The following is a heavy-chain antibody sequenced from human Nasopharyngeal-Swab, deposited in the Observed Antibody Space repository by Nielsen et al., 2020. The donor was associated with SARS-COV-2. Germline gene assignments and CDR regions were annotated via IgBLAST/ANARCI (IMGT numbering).Heavy chain of an antibody. Sequence: GEPLKISCAASGFTFSSYWMSWVRQAPGKGLEWVANIKQDGSEKYYVDSVKGRFTISRDNAKNSLYLQMNSLRAEDTAVYYCARVGTGYGMDVWGQGTTVTVSS. CDR3: ARVGTGYGMDV. V-gene: IGHV3-7*01. CDR1: GFTFSSYW. CDR2: IKQDGSEK. J-gene: IGHJ6*02. D-gene: IGHD6-13*01.